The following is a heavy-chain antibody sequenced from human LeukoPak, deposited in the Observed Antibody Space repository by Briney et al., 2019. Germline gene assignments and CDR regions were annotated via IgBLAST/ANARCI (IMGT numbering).Heavy chain of an antibody. D-gene: IGHD3-22*01. Sequence: PSETLSLTCTVSGGSISSYYWSWIRQPPGKGPEWIGSIYYSGSTYYNPSLKSRFTISVDTSKNQFSLKLSSVTAADTAVYYCARKYYYDSSGPIDYWGQGTLVTVSS. CDR1: GGSISSYY. CDR2: IYYSGST. CDR3: ARKYYYDSSGPIDY. V-gene: IGHV4-59*04. J-gene: IGHJ4*02.